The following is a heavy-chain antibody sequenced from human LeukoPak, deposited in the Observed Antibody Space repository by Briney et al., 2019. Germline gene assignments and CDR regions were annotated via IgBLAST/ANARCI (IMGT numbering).Heavy chain of an antibody. Sequence: ASVKVSCKASGDTFTSYDINWVRQAPGQGLEWMGWMIPNSGNTGYAQKFQGRVTITTDTSISTAYMELSSLRSEDTAVYYCAKDESSGYYYGEGIDYWGQGTLVTASS. J-gene: IGHJ4*02. CDR1: GDTFTSYD. D-gene: IGHD3-22*01. V-gene: IGHV1-8*03. CDR3: AKDESSGYYYGEGIDY. CDR2: MIPNSGNT.